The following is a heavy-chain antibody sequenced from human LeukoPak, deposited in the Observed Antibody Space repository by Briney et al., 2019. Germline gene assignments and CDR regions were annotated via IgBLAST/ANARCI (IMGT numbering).Heavy chain of an antibody. CDR2: FDPEDGET. V-gene: IGHV1-24*01. D-gene: IGHD2-8*02. J-gene: IGHJ4*02. CDR1: GYTLTELS. CDR3: ATMEGARFTDDKEFDY. Sequence: AAVKVSCKASGYTLTELSMHWVGQAPAKGLEWMGGFDPEDGETIYAQKFQGRVTMTEDTSTYTAYMELSSLRSEDTAVYSCATMEGARFTDDKEFDYWGQGTLVTVSS.